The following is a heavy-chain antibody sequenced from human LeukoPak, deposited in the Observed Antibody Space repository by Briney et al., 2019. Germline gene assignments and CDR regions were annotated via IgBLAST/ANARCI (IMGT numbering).Heavy chain of an antibody. CDR1: GYTFTSYG. CDR3: ARSLWFGESYYMDV. J-gene: IGHJ6*03. CDR2: ISAYNGNT. V-gene: IGHV1-18*01. D-gene: IGHD3-10*01. Sequence: ASVKVSCKASGYTFTSYGISWVRQAPGQGLEWMGWISAYNGNTNYAQKPQGRVTMTTDTSTSTAYMELRSLRSDDTAVYYCARSLWFGESYYMDVWGKGTTVTVSS.